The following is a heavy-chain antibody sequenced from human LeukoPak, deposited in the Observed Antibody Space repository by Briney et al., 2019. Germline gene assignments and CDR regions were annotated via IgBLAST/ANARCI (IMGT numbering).Heavy chain of an antibody. CDR3: ATDRYYGSGSYRFDY. CDR2: FDPEDGET. CDR1: GYTLTELS. J-gene: IGHJ4*02. V-gene: IGHV1-24*01. D-gene: IGHD3-10*01. Sequence: ASVKVSSKVSGYTLTELSMHWVRQAPGKGLEWMGGFDPEDGETIYAQKFQGRVTMTEDTSTDTAYMELSSLRSEDTAVYYCATDRYYGSGSYRFDYWGREPWSPSPQ.